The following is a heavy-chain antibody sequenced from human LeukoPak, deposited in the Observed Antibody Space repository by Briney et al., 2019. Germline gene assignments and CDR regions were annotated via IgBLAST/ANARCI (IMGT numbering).Heavy chain of an antibody. CDR1: GFSLSTSPLC. CDR2: IAWDDDK. CDR3: TRILRRGVYHYGPDY. Sequence: SGPALVKPTQTLTLTCTFSGFSLSTSPLCVSWIRQPPGKALEWLARIAWDDDKYYSTSLKTRLTISKDTSKNQVVLTMTSMDPVDTATYYCTRILRRGVYHYGPDYWGQGTLVTVSS. D-gene: IGHD5-24*01. V-gene: IGHV2-70*11. J-gene: IGHJ4*02.